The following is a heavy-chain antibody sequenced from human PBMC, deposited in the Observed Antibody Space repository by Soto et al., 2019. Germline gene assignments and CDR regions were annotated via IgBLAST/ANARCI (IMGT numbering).Heavy chain of an antibody. J-gene: IGHJ6*02. CDR1: GFTFSTYW. CDR3: ARDWGAPGRGSALGYYYHFGMDV. D-gene: IGHD3-16*01. Sequence: EVQLVESGGGLVQPGVSLRLSCAASGFTFSTYWMNWVRQAPGKGLEWVANIKEDGSETFYVDSVKGRFTISRDNAKNSLYLDMNSLRGEDTAVYYCARDWGAPGRGSALGYYYHFGMDVWGQGTTVTVPS. CDR2: IKEDGSET. V-gene: IGHV3-7*05.